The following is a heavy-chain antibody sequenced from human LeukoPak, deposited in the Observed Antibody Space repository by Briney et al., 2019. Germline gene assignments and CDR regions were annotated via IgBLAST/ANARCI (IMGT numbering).Heavy chain of an antibody. V-gene: IGHV3-30-3*01. CDR2: ISYDGRQK. Sequence: GGSLRLSCAASGFTFSEYAMHWVRQAPGKGLEWVAVISYDGRQKYYGDSVKGRFTISRDNPKNTLYLQMNSLRDDDTAVYYCARVFLERLTSGYFDNWGQGTLVTVS. CDR3: ARVFLERLTSGYFDN. D-gene: IGHD3-3*01. CDR1: GFTFSEYA. J-gene: IGHJ4*02.